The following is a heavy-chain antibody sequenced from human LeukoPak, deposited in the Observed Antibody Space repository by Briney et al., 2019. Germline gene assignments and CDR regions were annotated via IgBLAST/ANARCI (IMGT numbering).Heavy chain of an antibody. V-gene: IGHV1-18*01. CDR3: ARTPPLQQLVKGDWFDP. J-gene: IGHJ5*02. CDR1: GYTFTGQY. CDR2: VSAYSGNT. D-gene: IGHD6-13*01. Sequence: GASVKVSCKTSGYTFTGQYLHWVRQAPGQGLEWMGWVSAYSGNTNYAQKLQGRVTMTTDTSTSTAYMELRSLRSDDTAVYYCARTPPLQQLVKGDWFDPWGQGTLVTVSS.